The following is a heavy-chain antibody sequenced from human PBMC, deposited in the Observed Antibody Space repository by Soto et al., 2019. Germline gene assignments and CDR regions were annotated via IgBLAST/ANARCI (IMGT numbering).Heavy chain of an antibody. CDR3: ARAPMSSGWPYNWLDP. CDR1: GYTFTSYA. CDR2: INAGNGNT. V-gene: IGHV1-3*01. D-gene: IGHD6-19*01. J-gene: IGHJ5*02. Sequence: GASVKVSCKASGYTFTSYAMHWVRQAPGQRLEWMGWINAGNGNTKYSQKFQGRVTITRDTSASTAYMELSSLRSEDTAVYYCARAPMSSGWPYNWLDPWGKGTRVTVSS.